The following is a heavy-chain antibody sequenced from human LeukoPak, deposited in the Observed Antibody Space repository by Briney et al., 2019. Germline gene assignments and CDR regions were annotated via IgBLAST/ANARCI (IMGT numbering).Heavy chain of an antibody. V-gene: IGHV4-34*01. Sequence: PSETLSLTCAVYGGSFSGYYWSWIRQPPGKGLEWIGEINHSGSTKENPSLKSRVTMSIDTSKNHFSLKLNSVTAADTAVYYCARRAGSPQYFYYYMDVWGKGTTVIISS. CDR2: INHSGST. D-gene: IGHD6-19*01. CDR1: GGSFSGYY. J-gene: IGHJ6*03. CDR3: ARRAGSPQYFYYYMDV.